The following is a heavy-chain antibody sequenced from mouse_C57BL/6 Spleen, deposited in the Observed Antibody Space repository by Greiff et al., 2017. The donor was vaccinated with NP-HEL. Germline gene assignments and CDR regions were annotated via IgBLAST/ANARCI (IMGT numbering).Heavy chain of an antibody. V-gene: IGHV5-15*01. Sequence: EVKLMESGGGLVQPGGSLKLSCAASGFTFSDYGMAWVRQAPRKGPEWVAFISNLAYSIYYADTVTGRITISRENAKNTLYLEMSSLRSEDTAMYYCARHGGDGYYERGAMDYWGQGTSVTVSS. J-gene: IGHJ4*01. CDR1: GFTFSDYG. CDR2: ISNLAYSI. CDR3: ARHGGDGYYERGAMDY. D-gene: IGHD2-3*01.